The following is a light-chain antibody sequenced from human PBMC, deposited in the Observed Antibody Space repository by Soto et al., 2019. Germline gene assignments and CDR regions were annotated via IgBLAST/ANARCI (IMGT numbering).Light chain of an antibody. Sequence: QSVLTQPASLSGSPGQSITISCTGTSSDVGGYNYVSWYQQHRGKAPKLMIYEVSNRPSGVSNRFSGSKSGNTASLTISGLQAEDEADYYCRSYTSSSTYVFGTGTKVTVL. CDR2: EVS. CDR1: SSDVGGYNY. CDR3: RSYTSSSTYV. J-gene: IGLJ1*01. V-gene: IGLV2-14*01.